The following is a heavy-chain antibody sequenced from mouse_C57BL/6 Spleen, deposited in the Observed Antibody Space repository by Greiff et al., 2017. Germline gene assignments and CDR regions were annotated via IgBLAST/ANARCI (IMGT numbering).Heavy chain of an antibody. V-gene: IGHV3-6*01. D-gene: IGHD1-1*01. CDR2: ISYDGSN. CDR3: ARERSSLPMDY. J-gene: IGHJ4*01. Sequence: EVKLQESGPGLVKPSQSLSLTCSVTGYSITSGYYWNWIRQFPGNKLEWMGYISYDGSNNYNPSLKNRISITRDTSKNQFFLKLNSVTTEDTATYYCARERSSLPMDYWGQGTSVTVSS. CDR1: GYSITSGYY.